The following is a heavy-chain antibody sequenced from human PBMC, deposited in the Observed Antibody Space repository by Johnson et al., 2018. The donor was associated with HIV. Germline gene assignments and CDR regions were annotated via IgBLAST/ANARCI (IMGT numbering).Heavy chain of an antibody. Sequence: EVQLVESGGGLVQPGGSLRLSCAASGFTFSSYWMSWVRQAPGKGLEWVANIKQDGSEKYYVDSVKGRFTISRDNAKNSLFLPMNSLRAEDTAVYYCARVLRLPRLGACDIWGQGTMVTVSS. V-gene: IGHV3-7*01. CDR2: IKQDGSEK. D-gene: IGHD5-12*01. J-gene: IGHJ3*02. CDR3: ARVLRLPRLGACDI. CDR1: GFTFSSYW.